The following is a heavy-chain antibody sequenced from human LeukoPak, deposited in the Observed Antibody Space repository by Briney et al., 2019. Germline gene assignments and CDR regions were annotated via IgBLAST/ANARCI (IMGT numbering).Heavy chain of an antibody. Sequence: ASVKVSCKASGGTFSSYAISWVRQAPGQGLEWMGGIIPIFGTANYAQKFQGRVTITADESTSTAYMELSSLRSEDTAVYYCARDLGVRDGYNTGDYWGQGTLVTVSS. CDR3: ARDLGVRDGYNTGDY. CDR2: IIPIFGTA. V-gene: IGHV1-69*13. J-gene: IGHJ4*02. CDR1: GGTFSSYA. D-gene: IGHD5-24*01.